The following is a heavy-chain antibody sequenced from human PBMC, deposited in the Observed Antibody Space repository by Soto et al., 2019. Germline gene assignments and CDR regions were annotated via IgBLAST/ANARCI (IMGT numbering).Heavy chain of an antibody. CDR1: GASVRSGDYY. CDR3: VGTGTTDDY. CDR2: IYNSGGS. V-gene: IGHV4-30-4*01. D-gene: IGHD4-17*01. Sequence: PSETLSLTCSVSGASVRSGDYYWSCIRQAPGKGLEWIGYIYNSGGSYYNPSLKGRLTISIDTSKNQFSLKVNSVTAADTAIYYCVGTGTTDDYWGRGTLVTVSS. J-gene: IGHJ4*02.